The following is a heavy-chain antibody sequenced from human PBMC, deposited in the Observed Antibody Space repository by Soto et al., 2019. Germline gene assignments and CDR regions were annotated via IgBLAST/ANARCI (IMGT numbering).Heavy chain of an antibody. J-gene: IGHJ5*02. Sequence: SVTLPLPCTVSGSSISSGGYYWSWIRQHPGKGLEWIGYIYYSGSTYYNPSLKRRVTISVDTSKNQFSLKLSSVTAADTAVYDCARAGSSLFWFDPWGQGTLVTVSS. CDR3: ARAGSSLFWFDP. D-gene: IGHD6-6*01. V-gene: IGHV4-31*03. CDR1: GSSISSGGYY. CDR2: IYYSGST.